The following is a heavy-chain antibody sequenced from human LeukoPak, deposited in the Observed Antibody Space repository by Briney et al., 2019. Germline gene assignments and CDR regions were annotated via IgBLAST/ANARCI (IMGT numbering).Heavy chain of an antibody. Sequence: PGGSLRLSCAASGFTFSSYSMNWVRQAPGKGLEWVSSISSSSSYIYYADSVKGRFTIFRDNAKNSLYLQMNSLRAEDTAVYYCARDQGGYDSSGYYYEPYYFDYWGQGTLVTVSS. CDR3: ARDQGGYDSSGYYYEPYYFDY. CDR1: GFTFSSYS. V-gene: IGHV3-21*01. J-gene: IGHJ4*02. CDR2: ISSSSSYI. D-gene: IGHD3-22*01.